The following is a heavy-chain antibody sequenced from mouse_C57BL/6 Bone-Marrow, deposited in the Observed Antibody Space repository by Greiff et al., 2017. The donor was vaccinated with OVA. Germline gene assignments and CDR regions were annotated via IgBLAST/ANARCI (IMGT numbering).Heavy chain of an antibody. D-gene: IGHD3-1*01. J-gene: IGHJ3*01. CDR3: ARGALFWFAY. Sequence: VQLQQSGPELVKPGASVKISCKASGYAFSSSWMNWVKQRPGTGLEWIGRIYPGDGDTNYNGKFKGKATLTADKSSSTAYMQLSSLTSEDSAVYFCARGALFWFAYWGQGTLVTVSA. CDR2: IYPGDGDT. CDR1: GYAFSSSW. V-gene: IGHV1-82*01.